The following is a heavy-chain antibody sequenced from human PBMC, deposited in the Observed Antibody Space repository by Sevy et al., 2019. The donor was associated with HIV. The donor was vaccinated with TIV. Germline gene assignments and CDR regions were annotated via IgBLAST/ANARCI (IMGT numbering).Heavy chain of an antibody. CDR2: IKQDGSGK. CDR3: ARELYGDYDPLHDAFDI. V-gene: IGHV3-7*01. J-gene: IGHJ3*02. D-gene: IGHD5-12*01. CDR1: GFTFSSYW. Sequence: GGSLRLSCAASGFTFSSYWMSWVRQAPGKGLEWVANIKQDGSGKYSVDSVKGRFNISRDNAKNSMFLQMNSLKADDTAVYYCARELYGDYDPLHDAFDIWGQGTMVTVSS.